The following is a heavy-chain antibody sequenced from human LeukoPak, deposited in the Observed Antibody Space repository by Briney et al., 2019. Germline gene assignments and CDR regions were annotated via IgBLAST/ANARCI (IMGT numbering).Heavy chain of an antibody. CDR2: IIPIFGTA. CDR1: GGTFTSYA. CDR3: ASSGYDILTGYYTPYYYYMDV. J-gene: IGHJ6*03. Sequence: ASVKVSCTASGGTFTSYAFSWERQAPGQGLEWVGGIIPIFGTANYAQKFQGRVTITTDESTSTAYMELSSLRSEDTAVYYCASSGYDILTGYYTPYYYYMDVWGKGTTVTVSS. D-gene: IGHD3-9*01. V-gene: IGHV1-69*05.